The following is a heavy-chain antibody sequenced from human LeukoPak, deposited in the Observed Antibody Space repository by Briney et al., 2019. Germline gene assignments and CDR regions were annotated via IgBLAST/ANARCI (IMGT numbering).Heavy chain of an antibody. J-gene: IGHJ4*02. D-gene: IGHD6-13*01. V-gene: IGHV3-7*01. CDR1: AFIFSGYW. CDR2: MKQDGSEK. Sequence: GGSLRLSCAASAFIFSGYWMNWVSQAQGKGREWEANMKQDGSEKQYVDSVRGRFTISRDNAKNSLYLQMNSLRVEDTAVYYCARDGFVGAADYWGQGTLVTVSS. CDR3: ARDGFVGAADY.